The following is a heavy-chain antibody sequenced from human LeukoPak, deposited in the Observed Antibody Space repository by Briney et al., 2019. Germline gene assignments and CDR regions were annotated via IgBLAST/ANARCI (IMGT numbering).Heavy chain of an antibody. Sequence: SETLSLTCTVSGGSISSYYWSWIRQPPGKGLEWIGYIYYSGSTNYNPSLKSRVTISVDTSKNQFSLKLSSVTAADTAVYYCARKIGYCSSTSCDGAFDIWGQGTMVTVSS. J-gene: IGHJ3*02. D-gene: IGHD2-2*01. CDR1: GGSISSYY. CDR3: ARKIGYCSSTSCDGAFDI. V-gene: IGHV4-59*01. CDR2: IYYSGST.